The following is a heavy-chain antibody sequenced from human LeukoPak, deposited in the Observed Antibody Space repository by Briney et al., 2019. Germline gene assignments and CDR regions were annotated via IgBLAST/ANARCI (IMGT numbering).Heavy chain of an antibody. CDR3: AKGQQLVLNDFDY. J-gene: IGHJ4*02. V-gene: IGHV3-9*01. CDR1: GFTFDDYA. D-gene: IGHD6-13*01. CDR2: ISWNSGSI. Sequence: GGSLRLSCAASGFTFDDYAMHWVRQAPGKGLEWVSGISWNSGSIGYADSVKGRFTISRDNAKNSLYLQMNSLRAEDTALYYCAKGQQLVLNDFDYWGQGTLVTVSS.